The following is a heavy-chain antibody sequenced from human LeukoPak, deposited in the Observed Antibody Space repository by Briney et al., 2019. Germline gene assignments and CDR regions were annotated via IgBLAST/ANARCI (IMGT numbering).Heavy chain of an antibody. Sequence: SETLSLTCAVYGGSFSGYYWSWIRQPPGKGLEWIGEINHSGSTNYNPSLKSRVTISVDTSKNQFSLKLRSVTAADTAVYYCARDGYSGSDALWGQGTLVTVSS. CDR1: GGSFSGYY. CDR3: ARDGYSGSDAL. D-gene: IGHD5-12*01. CDR2: INHSGST. J-gene: IGHJ4*02. V-gene: IGHV4-34*01.